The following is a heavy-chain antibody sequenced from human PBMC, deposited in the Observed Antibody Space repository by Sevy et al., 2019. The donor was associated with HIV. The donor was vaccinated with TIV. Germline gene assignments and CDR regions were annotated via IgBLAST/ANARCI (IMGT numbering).Heavy chain of an antibody. CDR3: ARAGGWGNINHSNQILDI. V-gene: IGHV3-7*01. Sequence: GGSLRLSCAASEFIFTGYWMNWVRQAPGKGLEWVANIDQDGSDKRYVDSVRGRVTISRDNANNFLYLQMSSLRADDTAVYYCARAGGWGNINHSNQILDIWGHGTKVTVSS. J-gene: IGHJ3*02. CDR1: EFIFTGYW. D-gene: IGHD3-16*01. CDR2: IDQDGSDK.